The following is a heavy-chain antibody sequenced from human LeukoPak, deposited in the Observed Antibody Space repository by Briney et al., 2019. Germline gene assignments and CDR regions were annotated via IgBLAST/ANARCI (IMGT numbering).Heavy chain of an antibody. J-gene: IGHJ4*02. CDR2: INHSGST. Sequence: PSETLSLTCAVYGGSFSGYYWSWIRQPPGKGLEWIGEINHSGSTNYNPSLKSRVTISVDTSKNQFSLKLSSVTAADTAVYYCAALAQWELRFDYWGQGTLVTVSS. D-gene: IGHD1-26*01. CDR3: AALAQWELRFDY. V-gene: IGHV4-34*09. CDR1: GGSFSGYY.